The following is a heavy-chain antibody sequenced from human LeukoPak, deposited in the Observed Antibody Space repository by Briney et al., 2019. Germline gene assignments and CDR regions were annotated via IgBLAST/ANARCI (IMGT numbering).Heavy chain of an antibody. CDR3: AKDSSGGYNSH. V-gene: IGHV1-2*02. D-gene: IGHD5-24*01. J-gene: IGHJ4*01. CDR1: GYIFKDFY. Sequence: ASVKVSCKTSGYIFKDFYIHWVRQAPGHGREWMGWINPNSGDTNSAQRFQGRVTMTRDTSTGTAYMDLSSLTTDDTDVYFCAKDSSGGYNSHWGQGTLVTVSS. CDR2: INPNSGDT.